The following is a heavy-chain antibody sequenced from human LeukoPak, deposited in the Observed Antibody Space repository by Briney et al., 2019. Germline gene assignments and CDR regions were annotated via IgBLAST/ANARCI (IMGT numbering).Heavy chain of an antibody. CDR3: AKVQHIVVVTAMDY. D-gene: IGHD2-21*02. CDR2: ISGSGGST. J-gene: IGHJ4*02. V-gene: IGHV3-23*01. CDR1: GFTFSSYA. Sequence: GGSLRLSCAASGFTFSSYAMRWVRQAPGKGLEWVSAISGSGGSTYYADSVKGRFTISRDNSKNTLYLQMNSLRAEDTAVYYCAKVQHIVVVTAMDYWGQGTLVTVSS.